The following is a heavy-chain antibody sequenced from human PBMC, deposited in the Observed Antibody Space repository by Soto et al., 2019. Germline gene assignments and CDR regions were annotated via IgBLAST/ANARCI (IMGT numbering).Heavy chain of an antibody. CDR2: IYHTGST. CDR1: GAPISAFY. J-gene: IGHJ5*02. Sequence: PSETLSLTCTVSGAPISAFYWSWIRQSPGKRLEWIGHIYHTGSTNYNPSLNSRVTISLDTSKNQFSLRLNSVTAADTAVYYCARRRDGYTGVWFDPWGQGTLVTVSS. V-gene: IGHV4-59*01. D-gene: IGHD5-12*01. CDR3: ARRRDGYTGVWFDP.